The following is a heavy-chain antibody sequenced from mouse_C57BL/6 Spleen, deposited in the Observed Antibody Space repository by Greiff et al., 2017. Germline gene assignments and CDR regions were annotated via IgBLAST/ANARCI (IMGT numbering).Heavy chain of an antibody. D-gene: IGHD1-1*01. Sequence: VQLQQSGAELVKPGASVKISCKASGYTFTDYYINWVKQRPGQGLEWIGKIGPGSGSTYYNEKFKGKATLTADKSSSTAYMKLSSLTSEDSAVFFWARPGSSYDWYFDVWGTGTTVTVTS. CDR1: GYTFTDYY. CDR2: IGPGSGST. J-gene: IGHJ1*03. V-gene: IGHV1-77*01. CDR3: ARPGSSYDWYFDV.